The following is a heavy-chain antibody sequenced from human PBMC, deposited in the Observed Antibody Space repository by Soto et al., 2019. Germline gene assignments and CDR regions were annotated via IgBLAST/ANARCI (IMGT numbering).Heavy chain of an antibody. Sequence: SETLSLTCAVYGGSFSGYYWSWIRQPPGKGLEWIGEINHRGSTNYNPSLKSRVTISVDTSKNQFSLKLSSVTAADTAVYYCARSLGIYRRYYGMDVWGQGTTVTVSS. D-gene: IGHD5-12*01. J-gene: IGHJ6*02. CDR1: GGSFSGYY. CDR3: ARSLGIYRRYYGMDV. V-gene: IGHV4-34*01. CDR2: INHRGST.